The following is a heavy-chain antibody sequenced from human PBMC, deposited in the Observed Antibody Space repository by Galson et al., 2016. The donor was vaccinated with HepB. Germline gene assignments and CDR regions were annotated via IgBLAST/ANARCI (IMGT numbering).Heavy chain of an antibody. CDR1: GFTFSSTG. D-gene: IGHD4-11*01. Sequence: SLRLSCAASGFTFSSTGITWLRQAPGKGLEYVSVITGGGVGKDYADSVKGRFTISRDNSKNMVYLHMNSLRVEDTAVYYCAKCMSTVTTQCLNFDYWGQGTLVTVFS. V-gene: IGHV3-23*01. CDR2: ITGGGVGK. J-gene: IGHJ4*02. CDR3: AKCMSTVTTQCLNFDY.